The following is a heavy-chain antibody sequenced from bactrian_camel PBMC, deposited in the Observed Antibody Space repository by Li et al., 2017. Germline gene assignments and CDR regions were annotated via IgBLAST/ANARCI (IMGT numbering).Heavy chain of an antibody. J-gene: IGHJ4*01. CDR1: GFFFSSYY. D-gene: IGHD6*01. V-gene: IGHV3S6*01. Sequence: SGGGLVQPGGSLRLSCAASGFFFSSYYMNWVRQAPGKGLEWVSAVYVNGRGTGYAGSVKGRFTISRDNAKRTVYLQMNSLLPEDTGVYYCTADPYAVVAGSRTCAGESSRGTQVTVS. CDR2: VYVNGRGT.